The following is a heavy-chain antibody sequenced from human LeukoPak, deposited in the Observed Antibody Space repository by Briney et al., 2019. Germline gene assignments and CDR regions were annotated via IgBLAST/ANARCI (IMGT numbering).Heavy chain of an antibody. V-gene: IGHV4-39*01. CDR2: IHYSGST. CDR3: AKSGGYGLIDY. D-gene: IGHD1-26*01. Sequence: KSSETLSLTCTVSGGSISSSSYYWGWIRQPPGKGLEWIGSIHYSGSTYYNESLESRVTISIDTSKNQFSLKLNSVTAADTAMYYCAKSGGYGLIDYWGQGTLVTVSS. J-gene: IGHJ4*02. CDR1: GGSISSSSYY.